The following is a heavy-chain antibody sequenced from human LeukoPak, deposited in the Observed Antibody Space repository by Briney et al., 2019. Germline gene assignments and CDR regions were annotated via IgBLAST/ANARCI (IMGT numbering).Heavy chain of an antibody. J-gene: IGHJ4*02. Sequence: SETPSLTCTVSSGSISSSRNYWGWIRQPPGKGLEWIGSIYYSGSTYYNPSLKSRVTISVDTSKNQFSLKLSSVTAADTAVYYCAWGGSYYYFDYWGQGTLVTVSS. CDR1: SGSISSSRNY. D-gene: IGHD1-26*01. CDR2: IYYSGST. V-gene: IGHV4-39*05. CDR3: AWGGSYYYFDY.